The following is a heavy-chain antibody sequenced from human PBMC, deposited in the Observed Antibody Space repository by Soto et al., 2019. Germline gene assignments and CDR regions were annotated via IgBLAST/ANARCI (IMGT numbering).Heavy chain of an antibody. Sequence: SETLSLTCTVSGGSISSRSYYWGWIREPPGKGLEWIGSIYYSGSTYYNPSLKSRVSISVDTSKNQISLKLSSVTAADTAVYYCGRLYSGTRPPDYWGQGTLVTVSS. CDR2: IYYSGST. CDR3: GRLYSGTRPPDY. V-gene: IGHV4-39*01. D-gene: IGHD1-26*01. J-gene: IGHJ4*02. CDR1: GGSISSRSYY.